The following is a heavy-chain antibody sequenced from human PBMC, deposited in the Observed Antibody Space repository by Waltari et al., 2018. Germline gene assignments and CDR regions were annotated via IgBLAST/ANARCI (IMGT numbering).Heavy chain of an antibody. D-gene: IGHD1-26*01. J-gene: IGHJ3*02. CDR3: ARQRDSGSYYAADAFDI. V-gene: IGHV1-69*12. CDR2: SIPIIGAG. CDR1: GGTFSSYA. Sequence: QVQLVQSGAEVKKPGSSVKVSCKASGGTFSSYALSWVRQAPGQGLEWMGGSIPIIGAGNYAKKFQGRVTITADEPTSTAYMELSSLRPEDTAVYYCARQRDSGSYYAADAFDIWGQGTMVTVSS.